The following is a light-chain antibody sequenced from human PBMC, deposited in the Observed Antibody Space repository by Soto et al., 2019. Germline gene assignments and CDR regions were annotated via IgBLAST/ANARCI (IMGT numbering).Light chain of an antibody. CDR1: QSLLHSNGYNY. CDR3: MQALQTPVT. V-gene: IGKV2-28*01. CDR2: LGS. Sequence: DIVMTQSPLSLPVTPGEPASISCRSSQSLLHSNGYNYLDWYLQKPGQSPQLLIYLGSNRASGVPDRFSGSGSGTDFTLKISRVEAEDVGVYYCMQALQTPVTLGAGPKV. J-gene: IGKJ4*01.